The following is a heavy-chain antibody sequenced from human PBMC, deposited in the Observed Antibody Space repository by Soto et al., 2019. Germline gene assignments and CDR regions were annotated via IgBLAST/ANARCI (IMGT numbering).Heavy chain of an antibody. D-gene: IGHD3-22*01. CDR1: GGSISSYY. CDR3: ARTYDGSRPNSGGYGFAI. Sequence: SETLSLTCSVSGGSISSYYWSWIRQPPGKGLEWIAYIYYSGTSYNPSLKSRVSISLETSKNQFSLKLSSVTAADTAVYYCARTYDGSRPNSGGYGFAIWGQGTMVT. V-gene: IGHV4-59*01. CDR2: IYYSGT. J-gene: IGHJ3*02.